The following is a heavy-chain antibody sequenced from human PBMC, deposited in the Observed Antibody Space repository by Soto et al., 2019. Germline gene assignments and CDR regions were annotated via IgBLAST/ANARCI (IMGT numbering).Heavy chain of an antibody. Sequence: EVLLVESGGGLVQPGGSMRLSCAASGFTFSGYWMSWVRQAPGKGLEWVANIRYDESEQHYVDSVEGRFTISRDKVKNSRFLQKNSLRAEDTAVYCCARGFGAYNFVDWWGQGTRVTVSS. CDR1: GFTFSGYW. CDR3: ARGFGAYNFVDW. J-gene: IGHJ4*02. D-gene: IGHD2-21*01. V-gene: IGHV3-7*01. CDR2: IRYDESEQ.